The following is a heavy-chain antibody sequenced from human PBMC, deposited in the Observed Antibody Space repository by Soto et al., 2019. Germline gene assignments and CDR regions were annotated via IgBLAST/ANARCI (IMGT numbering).Heavy chain of an antibody. D-gene: IGHD3-22*01. CDR2: ISSSSSYI. CDR3: TREDDSSGFGAFDI. CDR1: GFTFSSYS. J-gene: IGHJ3*02. Sequence: PGGSPRLSCAASGFTFSSYSMNWVRQAPGKGLEWVSSISSSSSYIYYADSVKGRFTISRDDSKSIAYLQMNSLKTEDTAVYYCTREDDSSGFGAFDIWGQGTMVTVSS. V-gene: IGHV3-21*03.